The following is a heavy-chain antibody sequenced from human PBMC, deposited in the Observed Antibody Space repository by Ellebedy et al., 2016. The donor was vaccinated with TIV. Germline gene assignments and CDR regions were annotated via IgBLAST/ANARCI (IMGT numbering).Heavy chain of an antibody. J-gene: IGHJ4*02. V-gene: IGHV3-7*01. CDR3: ARGGPTSTWYFDY. Sequence: DSVKGRFTISRDNAKNSLYLQMNSLRAEDTAVYYCARGGPTSTWYFDYWGRGTLVTVSS. D-gene: IGHD6-13*01.